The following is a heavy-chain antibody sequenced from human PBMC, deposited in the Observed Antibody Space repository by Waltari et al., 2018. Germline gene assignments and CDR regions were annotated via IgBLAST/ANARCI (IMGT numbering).Heavy chain of an antibody. Sequence: QVQLQESGPGLVKPSGTLSLTCAVSGGSISSSNWWSWVRQPPGKGLEWIGEIYHSGSSNSNPSLKSRVTTSVDKSKNQFSLKLSAVTAADTAVYYCARNEAYDILTGFDYWGQGTLVTVSS. V-gene: IGHV4-4*02. D-gene: IGHD3-9*01. CDR1: GGSISSSNW. CDR2: IYHSGSS. J-gene: IGHJ4*02. CDR3: ARNEAYDILTGFDY.